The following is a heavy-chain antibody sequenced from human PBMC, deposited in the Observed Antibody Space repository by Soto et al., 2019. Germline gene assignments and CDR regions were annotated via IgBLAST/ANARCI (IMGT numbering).Heavy chain of an antibody. V-gene: IGHV5-10-1*01. Sequence: PGESLKISCQGSGYSFTSYWISWVRQMPGKGLEWMGRIDPSDSYTNYSPSFQGHVTISADKSISTAYLQWSSLKASDTAMYYCARLTGTRPYYYYYYGMDVWGQGTTVTVSS. CDR3: ARLTGTRPYYYYYYGMDV. J-gene: IGHJ6*02. CDR1: GYSFTSYW. D-gene: IGHD1-7*01. CDR2: IDPSDSYT.